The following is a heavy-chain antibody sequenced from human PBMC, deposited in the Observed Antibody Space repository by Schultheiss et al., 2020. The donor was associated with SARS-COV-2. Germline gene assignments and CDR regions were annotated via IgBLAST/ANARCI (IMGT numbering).Heavy chain of an antibody. Sequence: GGSLRLSCAASGFTFSSYGMHWVRQAPGKGLEWVAVIWYDGSNKYYADSVKGRFTISRDNSKNTLYLQMNSLRAEDTAVYYCARDTYYYDSSGYYYYYYGMDVWGQGTTVTVSS. CDR2: IWYDGSNK. D-gene: IGHD3-22*01. CDR3: ARDTYYYDSSGYYYYYYGMDV. J-gene: IGHJ6*02. CDR1: GFTFSSYG. V-gene: IGHV3-33*01.